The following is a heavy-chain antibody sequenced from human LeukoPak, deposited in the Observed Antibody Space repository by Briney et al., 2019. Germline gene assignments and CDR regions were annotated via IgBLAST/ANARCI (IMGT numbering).Heavy chain of an antibody. CDR2: VTGGAVAT. D-gene: IGHD6-19*01. Sequence: GGSLRVSCAASGFNFRSYAMSWVRQAPGKGLEWVSTVTGGAVATYYADSVRGRHTISRDNSKNTLYLQMNSLRAEDTAVYYCARDSPLKGYNSGWSTNSFDFWGQGTLVTVSS. CDR1: GFNFRSYA. V-gene: IGHV3-23*01. CDR3: ARDSPLKGYNSGWSTNSFDF. J-gene: IGHJ4*02.